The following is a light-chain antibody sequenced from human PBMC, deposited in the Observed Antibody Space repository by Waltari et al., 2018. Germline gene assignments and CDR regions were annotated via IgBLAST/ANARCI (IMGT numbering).Light chain of an antibody. CDR2: AAS. V-gene: IGKV1-6*01. CDR1: QDIRND. CDR3: LHDFGYPRT. J-gene: IGKJ1*01. Sequence: TQLTQSPSSLSASVGDRVTLTCRASQDIRNDLGWYQQQPGKAPKVLIYAASILHTGVPYRFSGSESGTDFTLTISNLQPEDFATYFCLHDFGYPRTFGQGTKVEVK.